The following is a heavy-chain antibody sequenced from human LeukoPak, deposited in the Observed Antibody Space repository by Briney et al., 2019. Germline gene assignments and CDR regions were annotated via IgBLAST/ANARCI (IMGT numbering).Heavy chain of an antibody. CDR2: ISGSDSST. V-gene: IGHV3-23*01. Sequence: GSLRLSCAASGFTFSNYAMSWVRQAPGKGLEWVSAISGSDSSTYYADSVKGRFTISRDNSKNTLYLQMNSLRAEDTAVYYCAKERLDWDFDYWGQGTLVTVSS. J-gene: IGHJ4*02. CDR3: AKERLDWDFDY. CDR1: GFTFSNYA. D-gene: IGHD3-9*01.